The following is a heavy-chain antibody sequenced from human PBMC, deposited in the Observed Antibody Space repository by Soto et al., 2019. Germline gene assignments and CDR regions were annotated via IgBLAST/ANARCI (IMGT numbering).Heavy chain of an antibody. V-gene: IGHV4-31*03. Sequence: PSETLSLTCTVSGVSINSGDYYWTWIRQHPGKGLEWIGYIYYSGSTFHNPSLQSRVTISVDTSKNQFSLKLTSVTAADTAVYYCAREGYNYNGMDVWGQGTTVTVSS. D-gene: IGHD5-18*01. CDR3: AREGYNYNGMDV. J-gene: IGHJ6*02. CDR2: IYYSGST. CDR1: GVSINSGDYY.